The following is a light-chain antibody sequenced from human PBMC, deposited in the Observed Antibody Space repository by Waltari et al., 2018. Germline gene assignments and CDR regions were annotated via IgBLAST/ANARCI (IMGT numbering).Light chain of an antibody. CDR2: DAS. CDR3: QQRSDWLT. V-gene: IGKV3-11*01. Sequence: EIVLTQSPATLSLSPGEGATLSCRARQSVSSYLAWYQQKPGQAPRLLIYDASNRATGIPARFSGSGSGTDFTLTISSLEPEDFAVYYCQQRSDWLTFGGGTKVEIK. J-gene: IGKJ4*01. CDR1: QSVSSY.